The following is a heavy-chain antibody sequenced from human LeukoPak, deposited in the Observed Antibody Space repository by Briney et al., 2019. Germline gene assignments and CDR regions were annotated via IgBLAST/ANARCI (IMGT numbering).Heavy chain of an antibody. CDR2: IIPIFGTA. CDR1: GYTFTSYG. CDR3: ARDLLNYDSSGYYGHDAFDI. Sequence: ASVKVSCKASGYTFTSYGISWVRQAPGQGLEWMGGIIPIFGTANYAQKFQGRVTITADESTSTAYMELSSLRSEDTAVYYCARDLLNYDSSGYYGHDAFDIWGQGTMVTVSS. J-gene: IGHJ3*02. D-gene: IGHD3-22*01. V-gene: IGHV1-69*13.